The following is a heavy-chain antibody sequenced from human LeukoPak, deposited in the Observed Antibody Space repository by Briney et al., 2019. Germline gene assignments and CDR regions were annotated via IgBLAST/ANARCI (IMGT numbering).Heavy chain of an antibody. J-gene: IGHJ6*02. V-gene: IGHV4-59*01. CDR1: GGSISSYY. CDR3: ARSGLDSRYYFGMDV. D-gene: IGHD5-12*01. Sequence: SETLSLTCTVSGGSISSYYWSWIRQPPGGGLEWIGYIYYSGSTNYNPSLKRRVTISLDTSKSQLSLKLRSVTAADTAVYYCARSGLDSRYYFGMDVWGQGTTVTVSS. CDR2: IYYSGST.